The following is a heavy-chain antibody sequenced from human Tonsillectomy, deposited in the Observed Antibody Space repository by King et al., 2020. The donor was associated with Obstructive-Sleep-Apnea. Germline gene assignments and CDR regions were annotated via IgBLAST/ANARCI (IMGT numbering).Heavy chain of an antibody. Sequence: VQLVESGGGLLQPGRSLRLSCAASGFPFDVYAMHWVGQAPGKGLEWVSGISWISGRIGYAESVRGRFTISREHAKNSLYLQMNSLRAEDTALYCCAKDSYYGSGKLDYWGQGTLVTVSS. V-gene: IGHV3-9*01. CDR3: AKDSYYGSGKLDY. CDR1: GFPFDVYA. D-gene: IGHD3-10*01. CDR2: ISWISGRI. J-gene: IGHJ4*02.